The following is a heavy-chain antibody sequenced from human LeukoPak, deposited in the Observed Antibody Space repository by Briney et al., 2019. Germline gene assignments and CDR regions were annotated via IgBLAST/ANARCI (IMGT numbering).Heavy chain of an antibody. D-gene: IGHD3-10*01. J-gene: IGHJ5*02. CDR2: ISGSGGTT. CDR3: AKDHRGYYGSGSYFWFDP. CDR1: GFTFKSYA. V-gene: IGHV3-23*01. Sequence: PGGSLRLSCAASGFTFKSYAMNWVRQAPGKGLEWVSTISGSGGTTYHADSVKGRFAISRDNSKNTLYLQMNSLRAEDTAVYYCAKDHRGYYGSGSYFWFDPWGQGTLVTVSS.